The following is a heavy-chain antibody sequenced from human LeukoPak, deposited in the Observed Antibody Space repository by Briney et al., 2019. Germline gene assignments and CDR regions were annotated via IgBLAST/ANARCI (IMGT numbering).Heavy chain of an antibody. J-gene: IGHJ4*02. Sequence: GGSLRLSCAASGFTFSSYAMHWVRQAPGKGLEWVAVISYDGSNKYYADSVKGRFTISRDNSKNTLYLQMNSLRAEDTAVYYCARASDSSSWRPLDYWGQGALVTVSS. CDR2: ISYDGSNK. D-gene: IGHD6-13*01. CDR3: ARASDSSSWRPLDY. CDR1: GFTFSSYA. V-gene: IGHV3-30-3*01.